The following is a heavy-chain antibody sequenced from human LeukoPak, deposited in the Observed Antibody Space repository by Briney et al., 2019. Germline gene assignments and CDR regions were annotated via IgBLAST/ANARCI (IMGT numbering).Heavy chain of an antibody. V-gene: IGHV4-31*03. D-gene: IGHD4-17*01. CDR3: ARVELDYVRAIDY. J-gene: IGHJ4*02. CDR1: GGSISSGGYY. Sequence: SETLSLTCTVSGGSISSGGYYWSWIRQHPGKGLEWIGYIYYSGSTYYNPSLKSRVTISVDTSKNQFSLKLSSVTAADTAAYYCARVELDYVRAIDYWGQGTLVTVSS. CDR2: IYYSGST.